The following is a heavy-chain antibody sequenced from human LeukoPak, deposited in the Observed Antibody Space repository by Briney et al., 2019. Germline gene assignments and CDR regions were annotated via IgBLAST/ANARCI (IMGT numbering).Heavy chain of an antibody. Sequence: SETLSLTCAVYGGSFSGYYWSWIRQPPGKGLEWIGEINHSGSTNYNPSLKSRVTISVDTSKNQFSLKLSSVTAADTAVYYCARGTANWFDPWAREPWSPSPQ. CDR1: GGSFSGYY. CDR3: ARGTANWFDP. CDR2: INHSGST. D-gene: IGHD2-21*02. V-gene: IGHV4-34*01. J-gene: IGHJ5*02.